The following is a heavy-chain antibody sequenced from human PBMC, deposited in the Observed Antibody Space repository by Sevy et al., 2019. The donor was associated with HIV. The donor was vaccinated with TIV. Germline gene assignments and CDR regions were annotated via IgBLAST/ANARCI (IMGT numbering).Heavy chain of an antibody. CDR1: GFTFSNAW. CDR2: IKSKTDGGTT. D-gene: IGHD2-2*02. V-gene: IGHV3-15*01. J-gene: IGHJ6*02. Sequence: GGSLRLSCAASGFTFSNAWMSWVRQAPGKGLEWVGRIKSKTDGGTTDYAAPVKGRFTISRDDSKNTLYLQMNSLKTEDTAVYYCTTDSISNNKDIVVVPAAIGYYYYGMDVWGQGTTVTVSS. CDR3: TTDSISNNKDIVVVPAAIGYYYYGMDV.